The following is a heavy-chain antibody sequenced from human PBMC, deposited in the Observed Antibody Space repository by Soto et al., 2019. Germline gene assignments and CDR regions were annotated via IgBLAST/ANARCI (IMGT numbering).Heavy chain of an antibody. CDR1: GFTFSSYS. CDR2: ISSSSSYI. D-gene: IGHD1-26*01. CDR3: ARGVGQGELDY. J-gene: IGHJ4*02. Sequence: GGSLRLSCAASGFTFSSYSMNWVRQAPGKGLEWVSSISSSSSYIYYADSVKGRFTISRDNAKNSLYLQMNSLRAEDMAVYYCARGVGQGELDYWGQGTLVTVSS. V-gene: IGHV3-21*01.